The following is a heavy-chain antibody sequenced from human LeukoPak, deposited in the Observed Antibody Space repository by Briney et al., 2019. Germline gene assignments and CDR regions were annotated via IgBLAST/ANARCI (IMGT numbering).Heavy chain of an antibody. J-gene: IGHJ2*01. V-gene: IGHV3-30*14. D-gene: IGHD5-24*01. CDR1: GFTFSTYT. CDR2: ISYDGTSK. Sequence: GGSLRLSCAASGFTFSTYTIHWVRQVPGNGLEWVAVISYDGTSKYYADSVKGRFTISRDNSQNTLSLQMNSLRPEDTARYYCARDGGMATVPDWIFDLWGRGTLVTVSS. CDR3: ARDGGMATVPDWIFDL.